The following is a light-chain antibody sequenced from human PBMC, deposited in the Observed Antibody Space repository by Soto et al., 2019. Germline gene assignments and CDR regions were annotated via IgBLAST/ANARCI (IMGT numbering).Light chain of an antibody. J-gene: IGKJ1*01. Sequence: EIVLTQSPDTLSLSPGERVTLSCRASQSVTSNYLAWYQQKPGQAPRLLIYGASSRATGIPDRFSGSGSGTDFTLTISRLETEDFAVYYCQQYGGSPRTFGQGTKVEIK. CDR2: GAS. CDR1: QSVTSNY. V-gene: IGKV3-20*01. CDR3: QQYGGSPRT.